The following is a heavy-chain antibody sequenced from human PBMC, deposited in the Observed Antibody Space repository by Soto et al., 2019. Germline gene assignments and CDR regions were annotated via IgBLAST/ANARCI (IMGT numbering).Heavy chain of an antibody. J-gene: IGHJ4*02. D-gene: IGHD2-2*01. CDR2: ISGNGGST. CDR3: AKRPASIITFDY. CDR1: GFTFSIYA. Sequence: EVQLLDSGGGLVQPGGSLRLSCAASGFTFSIYAMSWVRQAPGKGLEWVSTISGNGGSTYYADSVKGRFTISRDNSKNMLFLQINSLRDDDSAVYYCAKRPASIITFDYWGQGTPVTVSS. V-gene: IGHV3-23*01.